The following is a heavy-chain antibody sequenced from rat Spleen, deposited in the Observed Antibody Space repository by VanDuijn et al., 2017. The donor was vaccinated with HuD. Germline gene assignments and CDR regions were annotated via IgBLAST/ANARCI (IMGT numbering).Heavy chain of an antibody. CDR3: ARYEDYGGWYFDF. CDR2: INSAGST. V-gene: IGHV3-3*01. D-gene: IGHD1-1*01. CDR1: GYSITSSYR. J-gene: IGHJ1*01. Sequence: EVQLQESGPGLVKPSQSLSLTCSVTGYSITSSYRWNWIRKFPGNKLEWMGYINSAGSTNYNPSLKSRISITRDTSKNQFFLQLNSVTTEDTATYYCARYEDYGGWYFDFWGPGTMVTVSS.